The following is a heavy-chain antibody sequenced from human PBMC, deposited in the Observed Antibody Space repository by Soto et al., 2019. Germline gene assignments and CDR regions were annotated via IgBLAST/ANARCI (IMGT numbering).Heavy chain of an antibody. CDR3: ARYSSGYYYYFDY. J-gene: IGHJ4*02. Sequence: GESLKISCKGSGYSFTSYWIGWVRQMPGKGLEWMGIIYPGDSDTRYSPSFQVQVTISADKSTSTAYLQWSSLKASDTAMYYCARYSSGYYYYFDYWGQGTLVTAPQ. CDR1: GYSFTSYW. CDR2: IYPGDSDT. D-gene: IGHD3-22*01. V-gene: IGHV5-51*01.